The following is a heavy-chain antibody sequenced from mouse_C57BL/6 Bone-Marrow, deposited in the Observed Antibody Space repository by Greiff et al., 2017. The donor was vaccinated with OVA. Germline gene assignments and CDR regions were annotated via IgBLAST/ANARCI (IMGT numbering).Heavy chain of an antibody. V-gene: IGHV2-9-1*01. D-gene: IGHD1-1*01. CDR1: GFSLTSYA. CDR3: ARIYYGSSYHFAY. CDR2: IWTGGGT. Sequence: VKLQQSGPGLVAPSQSLSITCTVSGFSLTSYAISWVRQPPGKGLEWLGVIWTGGGTNYNSALKSRLSISKDNSKSQVFLKMNSLQTDDTARYYCARIYYGSSYHFAYWGQGTLVTVSA. J-gene: IGHJ3*01.